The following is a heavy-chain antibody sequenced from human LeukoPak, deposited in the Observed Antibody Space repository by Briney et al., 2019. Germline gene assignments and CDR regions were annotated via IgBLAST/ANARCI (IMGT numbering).Heavy chain of an antibody. D-gene: IGHD3-10*01. CDR3: ARDVLLWFGEGPGDAFDI. CDR1: GFTVSSNY. Sequence: GGSLRLSCAASGFTVSSNYMSWVRQAPGKGLEWVSVIYSGGSTYYADSVKGRFTISRDNSKNTLYLQMNSLRAEDTAVYYCARDVLLWFGEGPGDAFDIWGQGTMVTVSS. CDR2: IYSGGST. J-gene: IGHJ3*02. V-gene: IGHV3-66*01.